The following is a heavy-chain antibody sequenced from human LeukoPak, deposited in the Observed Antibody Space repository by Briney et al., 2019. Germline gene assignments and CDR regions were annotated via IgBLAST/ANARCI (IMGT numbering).Heavy chain of an antibody. J-gene: IGHJ4*02. CDR3: VSVTYYYDSSGYYYLHY. D-gene: IGHD3-22*01. CDR1: RYTFTSYY. V-gene: IGHV1-46*03. CDR2: INPSGGST. Sequence: ASVNVSCKASRYTFTSYYMHWVRQAPGQGLEWMGIINPSGGSTSYAQKFQGRVTMTRDTSTSTVYMEVSSLRSEDTAVCYCVSVTYYYDSSGYYYLHYWAQGPLVSVSS.